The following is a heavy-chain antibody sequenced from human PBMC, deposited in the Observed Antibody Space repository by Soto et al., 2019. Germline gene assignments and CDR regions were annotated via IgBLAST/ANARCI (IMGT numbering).Heavy chain of an antibody. CDR2: IKSKTDGGTT. Sequence: VGYLRLSCAASGFTFSNAWMSWVRQAPGKGLEWVGRIKSKTDGGTTDYAAPVKGRFTISRDDSKNTLYLQMNSLRAEDTAVYCCARGRVAEDDTAWFETWGQVNLVIVTS. CDR1: GFTFSNAW. D-gene: IGHD1-1*01. CDR3: ARGRVAEDDTAWFET. J-gene: IGHJ5*02. V-gene: IGHV3-15*01.